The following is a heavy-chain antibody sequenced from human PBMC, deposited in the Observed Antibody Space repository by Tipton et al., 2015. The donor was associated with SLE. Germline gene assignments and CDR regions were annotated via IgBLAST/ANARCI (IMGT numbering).Heavy chain of an antibody. CDR1: GYTFSSLD. D-gene: IGHD6-13*01. V-gene: IGHV1-8*01. J-gene: IGHJ4*02. Sequence: QLVQSGAEVKMPGASVKVSCEASGYTFSSLDINWGRQASGQGFEWMGWMRPNNGDTGYAQKFQGRVTMTRDTSTSTAYMELSTLTSEDTAVYYCARGVEAGVDYWGQGTQVTVSS. CDR2: MRPNNGDT. CDR3: ARGVEAGVDY.